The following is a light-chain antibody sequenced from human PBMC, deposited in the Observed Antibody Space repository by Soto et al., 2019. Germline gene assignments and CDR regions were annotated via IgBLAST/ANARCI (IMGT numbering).Light chain of an antibody. CDR3: QQYYYWPLT. Sequence: EVLMTQSPATLSTSPGEGATLSCRASQGVGRSVAWYQQTPGQSPRLLIYSASTRANGVPARFSGSGSGTEFTLTISSLQSEDFAVYSCQQYYYWPLTFGGGTKVEIK. CDR2: SAS. J-gene: IGKJ4*01. V-gene: IGKV3-15*01. CDR1: QGVGRS.